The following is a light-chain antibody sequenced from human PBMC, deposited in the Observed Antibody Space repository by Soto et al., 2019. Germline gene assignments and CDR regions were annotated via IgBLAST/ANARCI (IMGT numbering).Light chain of an antibody. V-gene: IGKV1-5*01. CDR2: GAS. CDR1: QSVGTW. J-gene: IGKJ1*01. Sequence: IRMNHSPSTLSAKEKGRVTITCRASQSVGTWVAWYQQKPGKAPKLLIYGASNLESGVPSRFSGSGSGTEFTLTISSLQPDDFATYYCQQYNSYLVSFG. CDR3: QQYNSYLVS.